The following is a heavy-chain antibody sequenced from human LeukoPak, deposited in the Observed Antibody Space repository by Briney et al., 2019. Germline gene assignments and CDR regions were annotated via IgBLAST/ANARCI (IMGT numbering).Heavy chain of an antibody. Sequence: EASVTVSCEVSGYTLTELSMHWVRQAPGKGLEWMGGFYPEDGETIYAQKFQGRVTMTEDTSTDTAYMELSSLRSEDTAVYYCATARITFGGVIVMPFDYWGQGTLVTVSS. V-gene: IGHV1-24*01. D-gene: IGHD3-16*02. CDR2: FYPEDGET. J-gene: IGHJ4*02. CDR3: ATARITFGGVIVMPFDY. CDR1: GYTLTELS.